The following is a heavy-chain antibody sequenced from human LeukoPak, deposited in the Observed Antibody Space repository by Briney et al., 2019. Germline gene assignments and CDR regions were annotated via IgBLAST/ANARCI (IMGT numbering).Heavy chain of an antibody. CDR3: AKGVTMVREGNAFDI. V-gene: IGHV3-30*04. CDR2: ILSDGRNK. D-gene: IGHD3-10*01. J-gene: IGHJ3*02. Sequence: GGSLRLSCASSGFTFTSYAMHWVRQAPGKGLEWVAFILSDGRNKYYADSVKGRFTISRDNSKNTLYLQMNSLRAEDTAVYYCAKGVTMVREGNAFDIWGQGTMVTVSS. CDR1: GFTFTSYA.